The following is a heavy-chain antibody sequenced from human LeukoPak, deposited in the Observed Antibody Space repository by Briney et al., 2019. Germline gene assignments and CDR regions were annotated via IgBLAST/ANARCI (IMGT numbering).Heavy chain of an antibody. Sequence: PGGSLRLSCSASGFXFSDLAIHWVRQAPGKRLEYVSFIGKDGDSTYYADSVKGRFTISRDNSRNTVYLLMSSLTAEDTALYYCVRDLWGFDYWGQGTLVTVSS. V-gene: IGHV3-64D*08. D-gene: IGHD3-10*01. J-gene: IGHJ4*02. CDR2: IGKDGDST. CDR1: GFXFSDLA. CDR3: VRDLWGFDY.